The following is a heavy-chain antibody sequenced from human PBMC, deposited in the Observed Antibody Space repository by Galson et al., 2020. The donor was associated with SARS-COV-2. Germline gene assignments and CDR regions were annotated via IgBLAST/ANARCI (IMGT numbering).Heavy chain of an antibody. CDR3: AKGGMGITMIVVVITTHDAFDS. V-gene: IGHV3-23*01. J-gene: IGHJ3*02. CDR1: GFTFSSYA. D-gene: IGHD3-22*01. CDR2: ISGSGGST. Sequence: GGSLRLSCAASGFTFSSYAMSWVRQAPGKGLEWVSAISGSGGSTYYADSVKGRFTISRDNSKNTLYLQMNSLRAEDTAVYYCAKGGMGITMIVVVITTHDAFDSWGQGTMVTVSS.